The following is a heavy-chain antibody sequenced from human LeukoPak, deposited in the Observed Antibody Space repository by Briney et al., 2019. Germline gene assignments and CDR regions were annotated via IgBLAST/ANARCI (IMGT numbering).Heavy chain of an antibody. D-gene: IGHD6-19*01. Sequence: PSETLSLTCAVSGGSIGSSNWWSWVRQPPGKGLEWIGEIYHSGSTNYNPSLKSRVTISVDKSKNQFSLKLSSVTAADTAVYYCAAIHSGYSSGWYGYYYGMDVWGQGTTVTVSS. CDR3: AAIHSGYSSGWYGYYYGMDV. CDR2: IYHSGST. CDR1: GGSIGSSNW. J-gene: IGHJ6*02. V-gene: IGHV4-4*02.